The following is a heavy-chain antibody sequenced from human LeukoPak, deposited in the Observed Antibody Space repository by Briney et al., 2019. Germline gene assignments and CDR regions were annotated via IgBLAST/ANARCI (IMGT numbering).Heavy chain of an antibody. Sequence: GGSLRLSRAASGFTFSSYEINWVRQAPGKGLEWFSYISSGGSIFYNADSVMGRFTISRDNPKNSLYLQMNSLRAEDTAVYYGAREEAYCSGTSCFRSFDYWGQGTLVSVSS. CDR3: AREEAYCSGTSCFRSFDY. D-gene: IGHD2-15*01. V-gene: IGHV3-48*03. J-gene: IGHJ4*02. CDR2: ISSGGSIF. CDR1: GFTFSSYE.